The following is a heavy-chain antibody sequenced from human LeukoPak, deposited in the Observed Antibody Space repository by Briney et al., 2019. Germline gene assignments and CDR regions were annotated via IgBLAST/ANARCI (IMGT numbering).Heavy chain of an antibody. CDR2: IYYSGST. J-gene: IGHJ4*02. V-gene: IGHV4-31*03. CDR1: GASISSGGYY. Sequence: SETLSLTCTVSGASISSGGYYWGWLRQHPGKGLEWSGYIYYSGSTYYHPSLKSRVTISVDTSKNQFSLKLSSVTAADTAVYYCARVRENDFSCHYFDYWGQGTLVTVSS. D-gene: IGHD3-3*01. CDR3: ARVRENDFSCHYFDY.